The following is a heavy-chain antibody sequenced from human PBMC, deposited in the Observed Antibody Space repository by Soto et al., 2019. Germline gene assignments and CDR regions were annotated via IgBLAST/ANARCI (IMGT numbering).Heavy chain of an antibody. D-gene: IGHD3-22*01. J-gene: IGHJ4*02. CDR1: GGSISSSSYY. Sequence: SETLSLTCTVSGGSISSSSYYWGWIRQPPGKGLEWIGSIYYSGSTYYNPSLKSRVTISVDTSKNQFSLKLSSVTAADTAVYYCARRYYDSSGYYFGYWGQGTLVTVS. V-gene: IGHV4-39*01. CDR3: ARRYYDSSGYYFGY. CDR2: IYYSGST.